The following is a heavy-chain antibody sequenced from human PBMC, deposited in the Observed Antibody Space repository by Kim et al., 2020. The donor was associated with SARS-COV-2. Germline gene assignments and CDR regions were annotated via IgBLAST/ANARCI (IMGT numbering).Heavy chain of an antibody. J-gene: IGHJ6*02. CDR3: AKAIAAAGMGDGGRHYYYYYGMDV. CDR2: ISGSGGST. V-gene: IGHV3-23*01. Sequence: GGSLRLSCAASGFTFSSYAMSWVRQAPGKGLEWVSAISGSGGSTYYADSVKGRFTISRDNSKNTLYLQMNSLRAEDTAVYYCAKAIAAAGMGDGGRHYYYYYGMDVWGQGTTVTVSS. CDR1: GFTFSSYA. D-gene: IGHD6-13*01.